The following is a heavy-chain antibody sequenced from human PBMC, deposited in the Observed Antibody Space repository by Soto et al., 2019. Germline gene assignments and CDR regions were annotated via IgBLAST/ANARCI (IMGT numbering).Heavy chain of an antibody. CDR3: ARDRTGYIVGVDNWLDP. CDR1: GYTFSSYG. CDR2: ISGYNGNT. V-gene: IGHV1-18*04. D-gene: IGHD1-26*01. Sequence: ASVKVSCKASGYTFSSYGISWVRQAPGQGLEWMGWISGYNGNTKYAQKLQGRVTMTTDTSTSTAYMELRSLRSDDTAVYYCARDRTGYIVGVDNWLDPWGQRTLVTVSS. J-gene: IGHJ5*02.